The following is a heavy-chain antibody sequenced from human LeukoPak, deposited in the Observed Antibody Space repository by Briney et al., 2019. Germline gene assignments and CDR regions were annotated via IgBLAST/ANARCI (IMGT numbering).Heavy chain of an antibody. Sequence: ASVKVSCKASGYTFTNHGFSWVRQAPGQGLEWMGWVSAYNGDTNYAQKFQDRVTLTTDTSTSTAYMELRSLRSDDTAVYYCARDQGGNFYLIFDYWGQGTLVTVSS. V-gene: IGHV1-18*01. CDR2: VSAYNGDT. J-gene: IGHJ4*02. D-gene: IGHD2/OR15-2a*01. CDR3: ARDQGGNFYLIFDY. CDR1: GYTFTNHG.